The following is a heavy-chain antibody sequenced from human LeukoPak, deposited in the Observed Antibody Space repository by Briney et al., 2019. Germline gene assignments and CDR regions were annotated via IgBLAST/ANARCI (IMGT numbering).Heavy chain of an antibody. CDR1: GGSISSDSYY. CDR3: ASFGGGGLTEGH. Sequence: SETLSLTCTVSGGSISSDSYYWAWIRQPPGKGLEWIASIYYSGSTYYNPSLKSRVTISVDTSRNQFSLKLSSVTAADTAVYFCASFGGGGLTEGHRGQGTPVIGSS. J-gene: IGHJ4*03. CDR2: IYYSGST. V-gene: IGHV4-39*01. D-gene: IGHD2-15*01.